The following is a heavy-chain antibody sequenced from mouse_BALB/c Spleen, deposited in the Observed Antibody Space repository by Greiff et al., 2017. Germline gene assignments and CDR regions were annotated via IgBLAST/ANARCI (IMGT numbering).Heavy chain of an antibody. V-gene: IGHV5-12-1*01. CDR2: ISSGGGST. D-gene: IGHD2-4*01. CDR3: ARQGSTMITTGYYFDY. CDR1: GFAFSSYD. Sequence: EVKLVESGGGLVKPGGSLKLSYAASGFAFSSYDMSWVRQTPEKRLEWVAYISSGGGSTYYPDTVKGRFTISRDNAKNTLYLQMSSLKSEDTAMYYCARQGSTMITTGYYFDYWGQGTTLTVSA. J-gene: IGHJ2*01.